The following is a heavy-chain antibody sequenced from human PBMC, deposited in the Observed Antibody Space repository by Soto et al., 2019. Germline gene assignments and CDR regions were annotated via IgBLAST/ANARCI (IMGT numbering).Heavy chain of an antibody. V-gene: IGHV5-51*01. Sequence: PGESLKISCKGSGYSFTSYWIGWVRQMPGKGLEWMGIIYPGESDTRYSPSFQGQVTISAEKSISTAYLQWSSLKAPDTAMYYCARLEKDYYDSRGSFDYWGQGNLVPVS. D-gene: IGHD3-22*01. CDR3: ARLEKDYYDSRGSFDY. CDR2: IYPGESDT. J-gene: IGHJ4*02. CDR1: GYSFTSYW.